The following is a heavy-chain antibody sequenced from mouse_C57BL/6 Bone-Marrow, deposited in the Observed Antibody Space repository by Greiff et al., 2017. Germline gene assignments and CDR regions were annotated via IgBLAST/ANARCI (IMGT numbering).Heavy chain of an antibody. V-gene: IGHV1-82*01. CDR1: GYAFSSSW. J-gene: IGHJ2*01. CDR3: ASPLQYRFDY. Sequence: VQLQQSGPELVKPGASVKISCKASGYAFSSSWMNWVKQRPGKGLEWIGRIYPGDGDTNYNGKFKGKATLTADKSSSTAYMQLSSLTSEDSAVXFCASPLQYRFDYWGQGTTLTVSS. CDR2: IYPGDGDT. D-gene: IGHD6-1*01.